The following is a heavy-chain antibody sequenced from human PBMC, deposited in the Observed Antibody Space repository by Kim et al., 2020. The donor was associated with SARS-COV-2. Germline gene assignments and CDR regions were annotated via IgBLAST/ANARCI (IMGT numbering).Heavy chain of an antibody. J-gene: IGHJ5*02. CDR2: ISYDGSNK. V-gene: IGHV3-30*04. CDR3: ARDFRYYGSGSINWFDP. CDR1: GFTFSSYA. D-gene: IGHD3-10*01. Sequence: GGSLRLSCAASGFTFSSYAMHWVRQAPGKGLEGVAVISYDGSNKYYVDSVKGRFTISRDNSKNTLYLQMNSLRAEDMAVYYCARDFRYYGSGSINWFDPWGQGTLVTVSS.